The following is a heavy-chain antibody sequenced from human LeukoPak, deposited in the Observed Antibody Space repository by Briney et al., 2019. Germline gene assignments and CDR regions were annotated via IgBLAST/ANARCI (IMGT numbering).Heavy chain of an antibody. CDR1: GGSFSGYY. CDR3: ARHEEEDGHNAKTLDY. Sequence: PETLSLTCAVYGGSFSGYYWSWIRQPPGKGLEWIGEINHSGSTNYNPSLKSRVTISVDTSKNQFSLRLSSVTAADTAVYYCARHEEEDGHNAKTLDYWGQGALVTVSS. D-gene: IGHD5-24*01. V-gene: IGHV4-34*01. CDR2: INHSGST. J-gene: IGHJ4*02.